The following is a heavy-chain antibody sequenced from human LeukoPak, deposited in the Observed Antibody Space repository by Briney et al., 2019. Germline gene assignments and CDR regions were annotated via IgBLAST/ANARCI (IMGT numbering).Heavy chain of an antibody. V-gene: IGHV1-18*01. J-gene: IGHJ5*02. CDR2: ISAYNGNT. D-gene: IGHD4-17*01. Sequence: ASVKVSCKASGYTFTSYGISWVRQAPGQGLEWMGWISAYNGNTNYAQKLQGRVTMTTDTSASTAYMELRSLRSDDTAVYSCASEARDYGDYSFWFDPWGQGTLVTVSP. CDR3: ASEARDYGDYSFWFDP. CDR1: GYTFTSYG.